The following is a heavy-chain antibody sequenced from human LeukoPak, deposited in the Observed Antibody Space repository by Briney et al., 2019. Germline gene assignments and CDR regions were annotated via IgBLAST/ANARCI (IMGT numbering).Heavy chain of an antibody. Sequence: GESLKISCKGSGYSFTSYWIGWVRQMPGKGLEWMGIIYPGDSDTRYSPSFQGQVTISADKSISTAYLQWSSLKASDTAMYYCARHLGYCSGGSGYYWFDPWGQGTLVTVSS. CDR1: GYSFTSYW. J-gene: IGHJ5*02. CDR3: ARHLGYCSGGSGYYWFDP. V-gene: IGHV5-51*01. CDR2: IYPGDSDT. D-gene: IGHD2-15*01.